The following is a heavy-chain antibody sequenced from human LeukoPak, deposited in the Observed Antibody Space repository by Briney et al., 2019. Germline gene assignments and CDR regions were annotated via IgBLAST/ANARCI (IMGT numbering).Heavy chain of an antibody. CDR3: ARGNLLDYDFWSGYYFDY. CDR1: GGTFSSYA. Sequence: SVTVSCTASGGTFSSYAISWVRQAPGQGLEWMGGIIPIFGTANYAQKFQGRVTITADESTSTAYMELSSLRSEDTAVYYCARGNLLDYDFWSGYYFDYWGQGTLVTVSS. V-gene: IGHV1-69*13. D-gene: IGHD3-3*01. CDR2: IIPIFGTA. J-gene: IGHJ4*02.